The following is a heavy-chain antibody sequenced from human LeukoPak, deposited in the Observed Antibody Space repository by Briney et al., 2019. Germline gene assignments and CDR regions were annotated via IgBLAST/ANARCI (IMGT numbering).Heavy chain of an antibody. CDR2: IYYSGST. CDR3: ARSEYMDV. CDR1: GGSIGSYY. V-gene: IGHV4-59*01. J-gene: IGHJ6*03. Sequence: KPSETLSLTCTVSGGSIGSYYWSWIRQPPGKGLEWIGYIYYSGSTNYNPSLKSRVTISVDTSKNQFSPKLSSVTAADTAVYYCARSEYMDVWGKGTTVTVSS.